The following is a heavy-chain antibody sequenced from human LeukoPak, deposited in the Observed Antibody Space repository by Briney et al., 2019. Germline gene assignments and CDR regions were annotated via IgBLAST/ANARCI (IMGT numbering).Heavy chain of an antibody. CDR2: IYTSGST. CDR3: ARPKYNWDDEDAFDI. CDR1: GGSISSGSYY. Sequence: LSETLSLTCTVSGGSISSGSYYWSWLRQPAGKGLEWIGRIYTSGSTNYNPSLKSRVTISVDTSKNQFSLKLSSVTAADTAVYYCARPKYNWDDEDAFDIWGQGTMVTVSS. V-gene: IGHV4-61*02. D-gene: IGHD1-1*01. J-gene: IGHJ3*02.